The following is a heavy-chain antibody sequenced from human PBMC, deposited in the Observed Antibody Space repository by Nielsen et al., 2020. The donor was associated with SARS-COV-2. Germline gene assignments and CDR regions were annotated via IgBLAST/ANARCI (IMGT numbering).Heavy chain of an antibody. Sequence: GSLRLSCAASGFTFSSYGMHWVRQAPGKGLEWVAVISYDGSNKYYADSVKGRFTISRDNSKNTLYLQMNSLRAEDTAVYYCARESVTGTDAFDIWGQGTVVTVSS. V-gene: IGHV3-30*03. D-gene: IGHD6-19*01. CDR2: ISYDGSNK. J-gene: IGHJ3*02. CDR3: ARESVTGTDAFDI. CDR1: GFTFSSYG.